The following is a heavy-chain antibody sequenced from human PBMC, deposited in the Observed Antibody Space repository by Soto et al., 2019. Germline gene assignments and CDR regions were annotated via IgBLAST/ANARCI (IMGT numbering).Heavy chain of an antibody. Sequence: SETLSLTCTVSVDSLSTDYWWSWVRQPPGKGLEWIEEIHHSGITNYIQSVRSRVTMSVDKYKNQVSLELTSVAAADTAVYYCARGISYRWVYCGQGIWVTVSS. V-gene: IGHV4-4*02. D-gene: IGHD3-16*02. CDR3: ARGISYRWVY. J-gene: IGHJ4*02. CDR1: VDSLSTDYW. CDR2: IHHSGIT.